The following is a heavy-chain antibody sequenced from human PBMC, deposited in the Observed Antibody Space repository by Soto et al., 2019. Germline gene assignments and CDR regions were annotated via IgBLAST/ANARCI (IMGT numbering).Heavy chain of an antibody. Sequence: QVQLVQSGAEVKKPGSSVKVSCKASGGTFSSYAISWVRQAPGQGLEWMGGIMPIFGTANYAQKFQGRVTITADESTSTAYMELRSLRSEDTAVYYCARDDVDTAMPYGMDVWGHGTTVTVSS. CDR1: GGTFSSYA. D-gene: IGHD5-18*01. CDR3: ARDDVDTAMPYGMDV. J-gene: IGHJ6*02. CDR2: IMPIFGTA. V-gene: IGHV1-69*12.